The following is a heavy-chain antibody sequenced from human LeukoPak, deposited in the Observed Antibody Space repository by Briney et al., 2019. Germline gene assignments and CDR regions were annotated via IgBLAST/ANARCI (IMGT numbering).Heavy chain of an antibody. V-gene: IGHV3-33*01. J-gene: IGHJ4*02. Sequence: QAGGSLRLSCAASGFTLNSYGMHWVRQAPGKGLEWVAFIWYDGSNKYYADSVKGRFTISRDNSRNTLYLQMNSLRAEDTAVYYCARIFSNEFHYGSGSHLDYWGQGTLVTVSS. CDR3: ARIFSNEFHYGSGSHLDY. CDR1: GFTLNSYG. CDR2: IWYDGSNK. D-gene: IGHD3-10*01.